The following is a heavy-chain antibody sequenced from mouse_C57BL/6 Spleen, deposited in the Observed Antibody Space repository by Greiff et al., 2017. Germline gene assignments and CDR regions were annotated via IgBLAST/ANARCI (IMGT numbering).Heavy chain of an antibody. CDR2: IDPENGDT. CDR1: GFNIKDDY. D-gene: IGHD1-1*01. J-gene: IGHJ2*01. V-gene: IGHV14-4*01. Sequence: EVQLVESGAELVRPGASVKLSCTASGFNIKDDYMHWVKQRPEQGLEWIGWIDPENGDTEYASKFQGKATITADTSSNTAYLHLSSLTSEDTAVYYCTTMDYYWGNFDYWGQGTTLTVSS. CDR3: TTMDYYWGNFDY.